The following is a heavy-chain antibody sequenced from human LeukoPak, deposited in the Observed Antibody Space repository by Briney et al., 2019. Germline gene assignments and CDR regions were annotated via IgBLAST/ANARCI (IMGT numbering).Heavy chain of an antibody. V-gene: IGHV3-11*01. CDR3: ARDFRLYNWFDP. CDR2: ISSSGSTI. J-gene: IGHJ5*02. Sequence: GGSLRLSCAASGFTFSDYYMSWIRQAPGKGLEWVSYISSSGSTIYYADSVRGRFTISRDNAKNSLYLQMNSLRAEDTAVYYCARDFRLYNWFDPWGQGTLVTVSS. CDR1: GFTFSDYY.